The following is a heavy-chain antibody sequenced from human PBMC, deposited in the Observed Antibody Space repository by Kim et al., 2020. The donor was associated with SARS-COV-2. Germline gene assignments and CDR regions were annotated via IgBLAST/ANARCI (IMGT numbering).Heavy chain of an antibody. CDR2: ISYTGTT. Sequence: SETLSLTCSVSDDSIGNPFYSWAWVRQPPSKGLQWLGTISYTGTTKYNASLSSRLSISEDTSNHQFSLKMTSMTAADTAVYYCARLNDKYDRGGFDVWDQGTMVFVSS. J-gene: IGHJ3*01. CDR3: ARLNDKYDRGGFDV. CDR1: DDSIGNPFYS. V-gene: IGHV4-39*01. D-gene: IGHD3-22*01.